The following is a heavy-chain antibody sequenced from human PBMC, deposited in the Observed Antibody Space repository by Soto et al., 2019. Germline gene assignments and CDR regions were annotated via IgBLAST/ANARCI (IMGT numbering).Heavy chain of an antibody. V-gene: IGHV4-31*03. D-gene: IGHD2-15*01. CDR1: GGSISGDGSY. CDR2: SYYSGTT. Sequence: QLQESGPGLVKTSETLSLTCSVSGGSISGDGSYWAWIRQYPGKVLEWIGYSYYSGTTYYTPSLRIRASISVDTSKSQFSLRLDSVNAADTAIYYCARETKTYCSGGSCNWFDPWGQGILVAVSS. CDR3: ARETKTYCSGGSCNWFDP. J-gene: IGHJ5*02.